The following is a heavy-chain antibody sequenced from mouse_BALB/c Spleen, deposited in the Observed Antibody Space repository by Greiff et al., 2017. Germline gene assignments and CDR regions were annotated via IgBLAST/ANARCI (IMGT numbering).Heavy chain of an antibody. V-gene: IGHV7-3*02. CDR2: IRNKANGYTT. CDR1: GFTFTDYY. CDR3: ARDGRLSGAMDY. D-gene: IGHD1-3*01. Sequence: EVMLVESGGGLVQPGGSLRLSCATSGFTFTDYYMSWVRQPPGTALEWLGFIRNKANGYTTEYSASVKGRFTISRDNSQSILYLQMNTLRAEDSATYYCARDGRLSGAMDYWGQGTSVTVSS. J-gene: IGHJ4*01.